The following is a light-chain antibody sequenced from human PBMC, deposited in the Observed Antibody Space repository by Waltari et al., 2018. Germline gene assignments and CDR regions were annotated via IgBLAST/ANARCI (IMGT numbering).Light chain of an antibody. CDR3: QQSYITPLT. V-gene: IGKV1-39*01. CDR1: QSLSSH. J-gene: IGKJ4*01. Sequence: DIQMTQSPSSLSASVGDRATIPCRASQSLSSHLNWYQQKPGKAPKLLICAASSLQSGVPSRFSGSGSGTDFTLTISSLQPEDFATYYCQQSYITPLTFGGGTKVEIK. CDR2: AAS.